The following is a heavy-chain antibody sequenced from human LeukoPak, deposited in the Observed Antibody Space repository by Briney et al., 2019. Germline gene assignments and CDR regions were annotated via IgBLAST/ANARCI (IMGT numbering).Heavy chain of an antibody. CDR2: INHSGST. V-gene: IGHV4-34*01. CDR3: ASASYDFWSGYLDY. D-gene: IGHD3-3*01. Sequence: GSLRLSCAASGFTFSSYWMSWVRQPPGKGLEWIGEINHSGSTNYNPSLKSRVTISVDTSKNQFSLKLSSVTAADTAVYYCASASYDFWSGYLDYWGQGTLVTVSS. CDR1: GFTFSSYW. J-gene: IGHJ4*02.